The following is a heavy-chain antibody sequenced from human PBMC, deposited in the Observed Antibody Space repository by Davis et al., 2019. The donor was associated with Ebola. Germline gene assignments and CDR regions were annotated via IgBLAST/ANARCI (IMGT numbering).Heavy chain of an antibody. CDR1: GGSFSGYY. CDR3: ARGRQRRWGVWLDP. V-gene: IGHV4-34*01. J-gene: IGHJ5*02. D-gene: IGHD3-16*01. Sequence: SETLSLTCAVYGGSFSGYYWSWIRQPPGKGLEWIGEINHSGSTNYNPSLKSRVTISVDTSKNQFSLKLSSVTAADTAVYYCARGRQRRWGVWLDPWGQGTLVTVSS. CDR2: INHSGST.